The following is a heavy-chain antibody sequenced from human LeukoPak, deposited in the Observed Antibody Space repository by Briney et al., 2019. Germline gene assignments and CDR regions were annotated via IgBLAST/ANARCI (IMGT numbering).Heavy chain of an antibody. V-gene: IGHV3-21*01. CDR2: ISSSSSYI. J-gene: IGHJ4*02. Sequence: GGSLRLSCAASGFTFSSYSVNWVRQAPGKGLEWVSSISSSSSYIYYADSVKGRFTISRDNAKNSLYLQMNSLRAEDTAVYYCARGSSGKGFGYWGQGTLVTVSS. D-gene: IGHD6-19*01. CDR3: ARGSSGKGFGY. CDR1: GFTFSSYS.